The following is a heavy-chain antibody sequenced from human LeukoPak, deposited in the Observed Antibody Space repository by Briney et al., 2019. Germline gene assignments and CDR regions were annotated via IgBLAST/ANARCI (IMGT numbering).Heavy chain of an antibody. J-gene: IGHJ4*02. CDR2: ISSSSSTI. V-gene: IGHV3-48*01. CDR3: ARDVYSYGYNY. Sequence: GGSLRLSCAASGFTFSSYSMNWVRQAPGKGLEWVSSISSSSSTIYYADSVKGRFTISRDNAKNSLYLQMNSLRAEDTAVYYCARDVYSYGYNYWGQGTLVTVSS. CDR1: GFTFSSYS. D-gene: IGHD5-18*01.